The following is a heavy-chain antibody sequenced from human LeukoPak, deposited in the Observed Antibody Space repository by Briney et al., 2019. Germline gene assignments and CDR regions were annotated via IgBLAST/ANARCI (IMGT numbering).Heavy chain of an antibody. J-gene: IGHJ4*02. V-gene: IGHV4-28*03. CDR1: GYSISSSNW. Sequence: SDTLSLTCAVSGYSISSSNWWGWIRQPPGKGLEWIGYIYYSGSTYYNPSLKSRVTISVDTSKNQFSLKLSSVTAADTAVYYCARAGEAAAGQFDYWGQGTLVTVSS. CDR3: ARAGEAAAGQFDY. D-gene: IGHD6-13*01. CDR2: IYYSGST.